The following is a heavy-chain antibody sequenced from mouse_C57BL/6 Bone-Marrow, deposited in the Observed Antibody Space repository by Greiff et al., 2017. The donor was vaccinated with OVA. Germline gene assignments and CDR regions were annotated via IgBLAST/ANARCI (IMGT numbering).Heavy chain of an antibody. CDR1: GYTFTDYE. Sequence: VQVVESGAELVRPGASVTLSCKASGYTFTDYEMHWVKQTPVHGLEWIGAIDPETGGTAYNQKFKGKAILTADKSSSTAYMELRSLTSEDSAVYYCTRKFYDGYYRFAYWGQGTLVTVSA. J-gene: IGHJ3*01. D-gene: IGHD2-3*01. CDR2: IDPETGGT. CDR3: TRKFYDGYYRFAY. V-gene: IGHV1-15*01.